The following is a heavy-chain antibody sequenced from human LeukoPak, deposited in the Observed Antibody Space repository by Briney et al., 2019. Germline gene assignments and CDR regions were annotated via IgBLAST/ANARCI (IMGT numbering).Heavy chain of an antibody. CDR1: GFTFGDLY. D-gene: IGHD1-26*01. CDR3: TTWDGVD. J-gene: IGHJ3*01. Sequence: NPGGSLRLSCAASGFTFGDLYMNWVRQAPGKGLEWVGHIKSKSDGGTTDCAAAVKGRFTISRDDSKNALYLQMNSLKTEDTALYYCTTWDGVDWGQGTMVTVSS. CDR2: IKSKSDGGTT. V-gene: IGHV3-15*01.